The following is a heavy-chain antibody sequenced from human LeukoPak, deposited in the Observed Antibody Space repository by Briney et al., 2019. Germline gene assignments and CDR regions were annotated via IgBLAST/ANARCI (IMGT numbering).Heavy chain of an antibody. CDR2: INPNSGGT. J-gene: IGHJ4*02. D-gene: IGHD5-12*01. CDR1: GYTFTGYY. V-gene: IGHV1-2*02. Sequence: ASVKVSCKASGYTFTGYYMHWVRQAPGQGLEWMGWINPNSGGTNYAQKFQGRVTMTRDTSISTAYMELGRLRSDDTAVYYCARDLVDIVAPKRDYWGQGTLVAVSS. CDR3: ARDLVDIVAPKRDY.